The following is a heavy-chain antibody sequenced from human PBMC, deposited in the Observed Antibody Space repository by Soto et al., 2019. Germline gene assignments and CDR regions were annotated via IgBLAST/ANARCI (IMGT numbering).Heavy chain of an antibody. J-gene: IGHJ4*02. CDR2: IYYSGST. CDR1: GGSISSGDYY. Sequence: PSETLSFTCTVSGGSISSGDYYWSWIRQPPGKGLEWIGYIYYSGSTYYNPSLKSRVTISVDTSKNPFSLKLSSVTAADTAVYYCARGANYYYGDYKRYFDYWGQGTLVTVS. D-gene: IGHD4-17*01. V-gene: IGHV4-30-4*01. CDR3: ARGANYYYGDYKRYFDY.